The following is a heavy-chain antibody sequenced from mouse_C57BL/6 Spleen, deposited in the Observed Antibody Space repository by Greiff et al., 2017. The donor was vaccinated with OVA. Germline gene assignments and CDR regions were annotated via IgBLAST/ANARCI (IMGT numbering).Heavy chain of an antibody. V-gene: IGHV5-6*01. J-gene: IGHJ3*01. Sequence: EVQGVESGGDLVKPGGSLKLSCAASGFTFSSYGMSWVRQTPDKRLEWVATISSGGSYTYYPDSVKGRFTISRDNAKNTLYLQMSSLKSEYTAMYYGARQGDYDVSFFAYWGQGTLVTVSA. CDR1: GFTFSSYG. CDR2: ISSGGSYT. CDR3: ARQGDYDVSFFAY. D-gene: IGHD2-4*01.